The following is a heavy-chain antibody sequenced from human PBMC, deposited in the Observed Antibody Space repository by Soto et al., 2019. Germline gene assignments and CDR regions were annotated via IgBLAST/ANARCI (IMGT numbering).Heavy chain of an antibody. V-gene: IGHV1-3*01. CDR2: INAGNGNT. D-gene: IGHD6-13*01. Sequence: GASVKVSCKASGYTFTSYAMHWVRQAPGQRLEWMGWINAGNGNTKYSQKFQGRVTITRDTSARTAYMELSSLRSEDTAVYYCARFEYSSSWYRVDAFDIWGQGTMVTVSS. J-gene: IGHJ3*02. CDR3: ARFEYSSSWYRVDAFDI. CDR1: GYTFTSYA.